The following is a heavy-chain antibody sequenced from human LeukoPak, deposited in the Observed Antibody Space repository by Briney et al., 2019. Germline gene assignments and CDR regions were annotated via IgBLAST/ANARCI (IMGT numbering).Heavy chain of an antibody. CDR1: GYTFTGYY. CDR2: INPNSGGT. CDR3: ARVTYYGSGSYGLDWFDP. J-gene: IGHJ5*02. Sequence: ASVKVSCKASGYTFTGYYMHWVRQAPGQGLEWMGWINPNSGGTNYAQKFQGRVTMTRDTPISTAYMELSRLRSDDTAVYYCARVTYYGSGSYGLDWFDPWGQGTLVTVSS. V-gene: IGHV1-2*02. D-gene: IGHD3-10*01.